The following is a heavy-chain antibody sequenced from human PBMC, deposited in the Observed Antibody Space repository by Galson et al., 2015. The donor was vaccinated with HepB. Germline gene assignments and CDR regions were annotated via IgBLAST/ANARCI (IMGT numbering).Heavy chain of an antibody. J-gene: IGHJ6*02. CDR2: ISSSSSYI. CDR3: ARVDSSGWEGGRGYYGMDV. D-gene: IGHD6-19*01. V-gene: IGHV3-21*01. Sequence: SLRLSCAASGFTFSSYSMNWVRQAPGKGLEWVSSISSSSSYIYYADSVKGRFTISRDNAKNSLYLQMDSLRAEDTAVYYCARVDSSGWEGGRGYYGMDVWGQGTTVTVSS. CDR1: GFTFSSYS.